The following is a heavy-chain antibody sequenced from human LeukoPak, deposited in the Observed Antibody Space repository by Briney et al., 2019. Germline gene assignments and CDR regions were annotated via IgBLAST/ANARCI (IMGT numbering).Heavy chain of an antibody. CDR3: AKDLLATITTLFDY. CDR2: ISGSGGST. Sequence: GGSLRLSCAASGLSFSSYAMHWVRQAPGKGLEWVSAISGSGGSTYYADSVKGRFTISRDNSKNTLYLQMNSLRAEDTAVYYCAKDLLATITTLFDYWGQGTLVTVSS. D-gene: IGHD5-24*01. V-gene: IGHV3-23*01. CDR1: GLSFSSYA. J-gene: IGHJ4*02.